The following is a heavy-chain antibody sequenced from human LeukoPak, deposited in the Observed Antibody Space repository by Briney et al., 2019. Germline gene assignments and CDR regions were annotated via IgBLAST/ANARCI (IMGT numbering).Heavy chain of an antibody. CDR3: ARDRHSGSSLVYFDY. V-gene: IGHV3-23*01. CDR1: GFTFSSYA. Sequence: GGSLRLSCAASGFTFSSYAMSWVRQAPGKGLEWVSAISGSGGSTYYADSVKGRFTISRDNSKNTLYLQMNSLRAEDTAVYYCARDRHSGSSLVYFDYWGQGTLVTVSS. D-gene: IGHD1-26*01. CDR2: ISGSGGST. J-gene: IGHJ4*02.